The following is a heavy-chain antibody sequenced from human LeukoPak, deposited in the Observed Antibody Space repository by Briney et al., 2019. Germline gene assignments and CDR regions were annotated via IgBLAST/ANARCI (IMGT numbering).Heavy chain of an antibody. CDR3: ARRANYCSSTSCYSFDP. J-gene: IGHJ5*02. CDR1: GGSISSGGYY. Sequence: SETLSLTCTVSGGSISSGGYYWSWIRQHPGKGLEWIGYIYYSGSTYYNPSPKSRVTISVDTSKNQFSLKLSSVTAADTAVYYCARRANYCSSTSCYSFDPWGQGTLVTVSS. V-gene: IGHV4-31*03. CDR2: IYYSGST. D-gene: IGHD2-2*01.